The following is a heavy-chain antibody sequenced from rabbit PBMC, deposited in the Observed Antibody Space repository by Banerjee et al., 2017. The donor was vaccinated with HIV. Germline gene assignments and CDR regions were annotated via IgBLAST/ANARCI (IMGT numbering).Heavy chain of an antibody. CDR3: ARAFYGGYGGYDL. D-gene: IGHD7-1*01. Sequence: QEQVEESGGDLVKPEGSLTLTCTASGFSFSNSYWMWWVRQAPGKGLEWIACINTSSGNTVYATWAKGRFTISKTSSTTVTLQMTSLTAADTATHFCARAFYGGYGGYDLWGQGTLVTVS. V-gene: IGHV1S45*01. J-gene: IGHJ4*01. CDR1: GFSFSNSYW. CDR2: INTSSGNT.